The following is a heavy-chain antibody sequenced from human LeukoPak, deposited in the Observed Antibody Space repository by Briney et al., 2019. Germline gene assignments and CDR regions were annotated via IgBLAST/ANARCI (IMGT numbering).Heavy chain of an antibody. Sequence: AASVKVSCTASGYTFTSYDINWVRQATGQGLEWMGWMNPNSGNTGYAQKFQGRVTITRNTSISTAYMELSSLRSEDTAVYYCACGGTRSYTFDYWGQGTLVTVSS. CDR2: MNPNSGNT. D-gene: IGHD2-2*02. J-gene: IGHJ4*02. CDR1: GYTFTSYD. V-gene: IGHV1-8*03. CDR3: ACGGTRSYTFDY.